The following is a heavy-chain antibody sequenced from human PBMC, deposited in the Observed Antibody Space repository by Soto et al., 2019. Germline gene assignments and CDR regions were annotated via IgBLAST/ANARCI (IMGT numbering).Heavy chain of an antibody. CDR2: IIPIFGTA. Sequence: SVKVSCKASGGTFSSYAISWVRQAPGQGLEWMGGIIPIFGTANHAQKFQGRVTITADESTSTAYMELSSLRSEDTAVYYCASVNVRGVIISYYYGMDVWGQGTTVTVSS. CDR1: GGTFSSYA. CDR3: ASVNVRGVIISYYYGMDV. D-gene: IGHD3-10*02. V-gene: IGHV1-69*13. J-gene: IGHJ6*02.